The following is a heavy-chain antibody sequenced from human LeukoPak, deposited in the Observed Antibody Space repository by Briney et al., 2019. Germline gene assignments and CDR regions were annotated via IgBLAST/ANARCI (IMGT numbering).Heavy chain of an antibody. Sequence: GGSLRLSCAASGFTFSSYAMSWVRQAPGKGLGWVSAISGSGGSTYYADSVKGRFTISRDNSKNTLYLQMNSLRAEDTAVYYYAKDPEVLLWFGELFEGYFDYWGQGTLVTVSS. D-gene: IGHD3-10*01. CDR1: GFTFSSYA. CDR3: AKDPEVLLWFGELFEGYFDY. V-gene: IGHV3-23*01. J-gene: IGHJ4*02. CDR2: ISGSGGST.